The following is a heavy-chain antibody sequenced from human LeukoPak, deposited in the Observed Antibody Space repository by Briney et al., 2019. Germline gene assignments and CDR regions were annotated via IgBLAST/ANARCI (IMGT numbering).Heavy chain of an antibody. CDR2: ISSSSSYI. Sequence: GGSLRLSCAASGFTFSSYSMNWVRQAPGKGLEGGSSISSSSSYIYYADSVTGRFTISRDNAKNSLYLQMNSLRAEDTAVYYCARGRFGSYISFDYWGQGTLVTVSS. CDR1: GFTFSSYS. J-gene: IGHJ4*02. CDR3: ARGRFGSYISFDY. V-gene: IGHV3-21*01. D-gene: IGHD1-26*01.